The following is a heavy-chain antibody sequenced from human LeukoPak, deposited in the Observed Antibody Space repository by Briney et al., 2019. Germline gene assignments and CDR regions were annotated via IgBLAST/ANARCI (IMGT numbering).Heavy chain of an antibody. CDR2: IYYSGST. J-gene: IGHJ4*02. Sequence: PSETLSLTCTVSGGSMSSGNYYWGWIRQPPGKGLEWIASIYYSGSTYYNPSLKSRVTISVGTSKKQFSLNLSSVTAADTAVYYCARHGNTVTDRSYYFDYWGQGTLVTVSS. V-gene: IGHV4-39*01. CDR1: GGSMSSGNYY. CDR3: ARHGNTVTDRSYYFDY. D-gene: IGHD1/OR15-1a*01.